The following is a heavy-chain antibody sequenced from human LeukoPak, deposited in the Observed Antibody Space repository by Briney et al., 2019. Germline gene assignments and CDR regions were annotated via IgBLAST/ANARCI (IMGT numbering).Heavy chain of an antibody. V-gene: IGHV3-9*01. CDR1: GFTFDDYA. CDR2: ISWNSGSI. CDR3: AKGSIAVAGYFDY. D-gene: IGHD6-19*01. Sequence: GRSLRLSCAASGFTFDDYAVPWVRQAPGKGLEWVSGISWNSGSIGYADSVKGRFTISRDNAKNSLYLQMNSLRAEDTALYYCAKGSIAVAGYFDYWGQGTLVTVSS. J-gene: IGHJ4*02.